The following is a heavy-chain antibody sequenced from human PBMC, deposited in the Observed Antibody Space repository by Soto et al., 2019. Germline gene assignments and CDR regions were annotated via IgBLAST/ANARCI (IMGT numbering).Heavy chain of an antibody. Sequence: QVQLQESGPGLVKPSQTLSLTCTVSGGSISSGDYYWSWIRQPPGKGLEWIGYIYYSGSTYYNPSLKSRLTISLDKSKNQFSLRLSSVTAADTAVYYCARAPRWEPVDYWGQGTLVTVSS. CDR1: GGSISSGDYY. V-gene: IGHV4-30-4*01. CDR3: ARAPRWEPVDY. D-gene: IGHD1-26*01. J-gene: IGHJ4*02. CDR2: IYYSGST.